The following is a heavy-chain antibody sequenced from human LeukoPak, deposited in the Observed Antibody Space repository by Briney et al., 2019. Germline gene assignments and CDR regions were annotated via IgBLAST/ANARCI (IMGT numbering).Heavy chain of an antibody. Sequence: GGSLRLSCAASGFTLSSNAMSWVRQAPGKGLEWVSALTGSGGNTYYADSVKGRFTISRDNSKSTLYLQMNSLRAEDTAVYYCAKRKREYGDYDYWGQGTLVTVSS. V-gene: IGHV3-23*01. J-gene: IGHJ4*02. CDR3: AKRKREYGDYDY. D-gene: IGHD4-17*01. CDR1: GFTLSSNA. CDR2: LTGSGGNT.